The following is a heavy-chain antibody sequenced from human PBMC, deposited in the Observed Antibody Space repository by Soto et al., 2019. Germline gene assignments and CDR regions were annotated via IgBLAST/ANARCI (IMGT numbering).Heavy chain of an antibody. CDR1: GYTFTSYY. CDR2: INPSGGST. CDR3: ARESVGIGYSSSRRTPYYYGMDV. D-gene: IGHD6-13*01. V-gene: IGHV1-46*01. Sequence: ASVKVSCKASGYTFTSYYMHWVRQAPGQGLEWMGIINPSGGSTSYAQKFQGRVTMTRDTSTSTVYMELSSLRSEDTAVYYCARESVGIGYSSSRRTPYYYGMDVWGQGTTVTVSS. J-gene: IGHJ6*02.